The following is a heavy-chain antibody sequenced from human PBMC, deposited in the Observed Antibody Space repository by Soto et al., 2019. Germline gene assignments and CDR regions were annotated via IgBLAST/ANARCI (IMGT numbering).Heavy chain of an antibody. CDR3: VREDSFRDDSAP. Sequence: ASVKVSCKASGYTFTSYGISWVRQAPGQGLEWMGWISAYNGNTNYAQKLQGRVTISRDDSTKTLYLEMNSLRVDDTGVYYCVREDSFRDDSAPWGQGTLVTVSS. CDR2: ISAYNGNT. CDR1: GYTFTSYG. D-gene: IGHD3-22*01. J-gene: IGHJ5*02. V-gene: IGHV1-18*01.